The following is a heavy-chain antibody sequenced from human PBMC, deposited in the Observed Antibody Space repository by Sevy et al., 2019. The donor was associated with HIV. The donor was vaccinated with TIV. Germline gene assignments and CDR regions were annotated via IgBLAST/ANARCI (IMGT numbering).Heavy chain of an antibody. D-gene: IGHD3-10*01. CDR3: ARARRITMVRGAYFDY. CDR1: GFTFSSYW. Sequence: GGSLRLSCAASGFTFSSYWMSWDRQAPGKGLEWVANIKQDGSEKYYVDSVKGRFTISRDNAKNSLYLQMNSLRAEDTAVYYCARARRITMVRGAYFDYWGQGTLVTVSS. CDR2: IKQDGSEK. J-gene: IGHJ4*02. V-gene: IGHV3-7*01.